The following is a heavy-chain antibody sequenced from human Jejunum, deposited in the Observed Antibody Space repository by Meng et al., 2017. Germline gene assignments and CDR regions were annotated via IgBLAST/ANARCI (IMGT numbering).Heavy chain of an antibody. V-gene: IGHV3-23*01. CDR1: GFTFNKYA. D-gene: IGHD1-26*01. J-gene: IGHJ4*02. CDR2: ISLSGGST. Sequence: VQLLGAGGGLVQPGGCLRLSCEASGFTFNKYAMSWVRQAPGKGLEWVSVISLSGGSTYYADSVKGRFSISRDNSKDMLYLQMNSLRVDDTAVYFCAKSSGTYNRGADYWGQGTLVTVSS. CDR3: AKSSGTYNRGADY.